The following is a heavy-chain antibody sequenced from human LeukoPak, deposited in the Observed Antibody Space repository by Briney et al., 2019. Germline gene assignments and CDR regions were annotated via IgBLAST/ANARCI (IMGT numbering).Heavy chain of an antibody. CDR1: GFSFSATW. CDR3: ASDLNHDSGG. D-gene: IGHD3-22*01. CDR2: IKPDGSER. Sequence: GGSLRLSCAASGFSFSATWMTWVRQAPGKRLECVANIKPDGSERYYLDSVKVRFPVSRDNAKTSLYLQMNSLRVEVTATYYCASDLNHDSGGWGQGTLVTVSS. J-gene: IGHJ4*02. V-gene: IGHV3-7*01.